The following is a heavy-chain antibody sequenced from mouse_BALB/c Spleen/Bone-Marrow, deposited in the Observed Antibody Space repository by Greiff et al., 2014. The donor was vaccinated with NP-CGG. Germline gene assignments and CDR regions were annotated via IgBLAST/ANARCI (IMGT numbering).Heavy chain of an antibody. Sequence: EVQLQQSGAELVKPGASVKLSRTASGFNIKDTYLHWVKQRPEQGLDWIGRIDPAIFTKYDPKFQGKATITADTSSNTAYLHLSSLTSEGTAVYYCASYRYGWYFDVWGAGTTVTVSS. CDR2: IDPAIFT. V-gene: IGHV14-3*02. D-gene: IGHD2-14*01. CDR1: GFNIKDTY. J-gene: IGHJ1*01. CDR3: ASYRYGWYFDV.